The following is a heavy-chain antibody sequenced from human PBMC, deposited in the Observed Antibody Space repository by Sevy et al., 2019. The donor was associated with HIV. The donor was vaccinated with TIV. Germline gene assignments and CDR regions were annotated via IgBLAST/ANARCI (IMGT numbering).Heavy chain of an antibody. CDR2: IKQDGSEK. D-gene: IGHD2-8*01. Sequence: GGSLRLSCAASGFTFSSYWMSWVRQAPGKGLEWEANIKQDGSEKYYVDSVKGRFTISRDNAKNSLYLQMNSLRAEDTAVYYCARDLIVDAFDIWGQGTMVTVSS. V-gene: IGHV3-7*01. J-gene: IGHJ3*02. CDR3: ARDLIVDAFDI. CDR1: GFTFSSYW.